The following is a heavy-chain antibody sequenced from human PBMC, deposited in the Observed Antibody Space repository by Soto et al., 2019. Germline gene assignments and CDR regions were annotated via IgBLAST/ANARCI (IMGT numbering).Heavy chain of an antibody. CDR3: AREVPSRYFDL. CDR1: GASFSDSY. J-gene: IGHJ2*01. Sequence: QQWGAGLLKPSETLSLTCAVYGASFSDSYWNWIRQPPGKGLEWIGEINHSGSTIYNTSLDRRVTIALHTARKQCTLTTRSATAADTAVYYCAREVPSRYFDLWGRGTPVTVSS. D-gene: IGHD1-1*01. CDR2: INHSGST. V-gene: IGHV4-34*01.